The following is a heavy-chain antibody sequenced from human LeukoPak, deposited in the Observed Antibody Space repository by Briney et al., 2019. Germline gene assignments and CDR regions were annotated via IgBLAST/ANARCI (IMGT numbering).Heavy chain of an antibody. D-gene: IGHD6-13*01. J-gene: IGHJ4*02. CDR3: AKEDWSSNWYGFDH. CDR1: GFTFTDYA. Sequence: GGSLRLSCVASGFTFTDYAFSWVRQAPGKGLEWVSGISGSRGYTNYADSVKGRLTISRDDSKNTLYLQMNSLRAEDTALYYCAKEDWSSNWYGFDHWGQGTLVTVSS. V-gene: IGHV3-23*01. CDR2: ISGSRGYT.